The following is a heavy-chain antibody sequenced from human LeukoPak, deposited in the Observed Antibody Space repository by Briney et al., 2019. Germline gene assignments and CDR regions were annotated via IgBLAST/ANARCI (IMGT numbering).Heavy chain of an antibody. J-gene: IGHJ4*02. CDR2: IYHSGST. D-gene: IGHD6-25*01. V-gene: IGHV4-30-2*01. CDR3: ARVSKARLPHFDY. Sequence: PSETLSLTCAVSGGSISSGGYSWSWIRQPPGKGLEWIGYIYHSGSTYYNPSLKSRVTISVDRSKNQFSLKLSSVTAADTAVYYCARVSKARLPHFDYWGQGTLVTVSS. CDR1: GGSISSGGYS.